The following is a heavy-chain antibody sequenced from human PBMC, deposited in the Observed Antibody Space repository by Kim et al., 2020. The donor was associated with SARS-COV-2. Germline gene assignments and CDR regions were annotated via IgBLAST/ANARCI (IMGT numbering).Heavy chain of an antibody. J-gene: IGHJ5*02. V-gene: IGHV1-2*02. Sequence: AQRFQGKVTMTSDTSISTAYMELSRLRSDDTAVYYCAGDNWNYVWWFDPWGQGTLVTVSS. D-gene: IGHD1-7*01. CDR3: AGDNWNYVWWFDP.